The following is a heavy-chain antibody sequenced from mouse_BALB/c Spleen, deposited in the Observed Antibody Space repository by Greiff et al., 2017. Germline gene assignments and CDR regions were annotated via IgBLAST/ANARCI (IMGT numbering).Heavy chain of an antibody. CDR3: TRETLDYYALDY. J-gene: IGHJ4*01. CDR1: GFTFSSYT. Sequence: EVMVVESGGGLVKPGGSLKLSCAASGFTFSSYTMSWVRQTPEKRLEWVATISSGSSYTYYPDSVKGRFTISRDNSKNTLYLQMRSLKSEDTAMYYCTRETLDYYALDYWGPGTSVTVSS. CDR2: ISSGSSYT. D-gene: IGHD6-1*01. V-gene: IGHV5-6-4*01.